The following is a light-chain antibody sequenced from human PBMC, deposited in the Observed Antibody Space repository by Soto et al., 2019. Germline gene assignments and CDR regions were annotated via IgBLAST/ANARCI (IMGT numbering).Light chain of an antibody. J-gene: IGKJ3*01. CDR2: GAS. V-gene: IGKV3-15*01. CDR1: QSVRSN. Sequence: EVELTQSPDILSVSPGETATLSCRASQSVRSNLAWYQQKPGQAPRLLIYGASTRATGIPARFSGSGSGREFTLTISSLQSEDCAVYYCQLFGRSVTFGPGTKVDVK. CDR3: QLFGRSVT.